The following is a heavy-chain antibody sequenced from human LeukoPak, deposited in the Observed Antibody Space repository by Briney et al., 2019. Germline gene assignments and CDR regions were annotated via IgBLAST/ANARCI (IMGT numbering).Heavy chain of an antibody. D-gene: IGHD6-19*01. CDR3: ARVSGWPRNYAFDI. J-gene: IGHJ3*02. CDR1: GGSISSYY. CDR2: ISTSGST. Sequence: PSETLSLTCTVSGGSISSYYWSWIRQPAGKGLEWIGRISTSGSTNSNPSLKSRVTMSLDTSKNQFSLNLSSVTAADTAVYYCARVSGWPRNYAFDIWGQGTMVTVSS. V-gene: IGHV4-4*07.